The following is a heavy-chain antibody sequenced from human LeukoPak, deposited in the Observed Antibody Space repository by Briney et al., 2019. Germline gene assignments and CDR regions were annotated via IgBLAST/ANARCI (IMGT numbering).Heavy chain of an antibody. CDR3: AKDLSNRGYSGYRGYYFDY. CDR1: GFTFSSYG. J-gene: IGHJ4*02. CDR2: ISYDGSNK. Sequence: GGSLRLSCAASGFTFSSYGMHWVRQAPGKGLEWVAVISYDGSNKYYADSVKGRFTISRDNSKNTLYLQMNSLRAEDTAVYYCAKDLSNRGYSGYRGYYFDYWGQGTLVTVPS. V-gene: IGHV3-30*18. D-gene: IGHD5-12*01.